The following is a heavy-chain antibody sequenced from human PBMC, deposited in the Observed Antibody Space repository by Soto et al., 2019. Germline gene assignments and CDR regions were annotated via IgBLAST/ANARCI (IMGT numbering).Heavy chain of an antibody. J-gene: IGHJ6*02. V-gene: IGHV4-34*01. Sequence: SETLSLTCAVYGGSFSGYYWSWIRQPPGKGLEWIGEINHSGSTNYNPSLKSRVTISVDTSKNQFSLKLSSVTAADTAVYYCARYPTVTTRYYYYGMDVWGQGTTVTVSS. CDR1: GGSFSGYY. CDR2: INHSGST. CDR3: ARYPTVTTRYYYYGMDV. D-gene: IGHD4-17*01.